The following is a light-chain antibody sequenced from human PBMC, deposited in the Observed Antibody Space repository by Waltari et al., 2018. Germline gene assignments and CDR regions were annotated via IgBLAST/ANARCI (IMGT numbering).Light chain of an antibody. Sequence: EIVLTQSPGTLSLSPGDGASLSCRASQNVHNNYLAWYQQRPGQAPRLLIYGASSRAPGIPDRFSGSGSGTDFTLSISRLEPEDFAVYYCQQYGASPTFGGGTKVEMK. CDR3: QQYGASPT. V-gene: IGKV3-20*01. J-gene: IGKJ4*01. CDR1: QNVHNNY. CDR2: GAS.